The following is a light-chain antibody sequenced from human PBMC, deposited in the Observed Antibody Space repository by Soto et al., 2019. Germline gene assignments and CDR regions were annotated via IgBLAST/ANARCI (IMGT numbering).Light chain of an antibody. V-gene: IGLV2-8*01. CDR3: SSYAGTHVV. CDR1: SSDVGGYNY. J-gene: IGLJ1*01. Sequence: QSALTQPPSASGSPGQSVTISCTGTSSDVGGYNYASWYQQHPGKAPKLMIYDVSKRPSGVPDRFSGSKSGNTASLTVSGLQADDEADYYCSSYAGTHVVFGTGTKSPS. CDR2: DVS.